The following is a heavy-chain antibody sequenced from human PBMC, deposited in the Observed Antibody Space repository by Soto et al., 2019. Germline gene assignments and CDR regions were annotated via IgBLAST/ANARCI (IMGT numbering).Heavy chain of an antibody. V-gene: IGHV2-5*01. CDR3: AHSYSSRWFNQQRHFDY. Sequence: SGPTLVNPTQTLTLTCTFSGFSLSTSGVVLGWIRHPPGKALEWLALIYWNDDKRYSPSLKSRLTITKDTSKNQVVLTMTNMDPVDTATYYCAHSYSSRWFNQQRHFDYWGQGTLVTVSS. D-gene: IGHD6-13*01. CDR1: GFSLSTSGVV. J-gene: IGHJ4*02. CDR2: IYWNDDK.